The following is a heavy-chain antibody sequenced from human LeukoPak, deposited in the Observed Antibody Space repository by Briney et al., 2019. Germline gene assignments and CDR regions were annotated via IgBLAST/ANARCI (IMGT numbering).Heavy chain of an antibody. D-gene: IGHD6-19*01. V-gene: IGHV3-33*08. CDR1: GFTFSSYE. CDR2: ILYDGSIR. Sequence: GGSLRLSCAASGFTFSSYEMNWVRQAPGKGLEWVTFILYDGSIREYADSVKGRFTISRDDSKSTLYLQMNSLRVEDTAVYYCVRDDGLAGTPFDYWGQGALVTVSS. J-gene: IGHJ4*02. CDR3: VRDDGLAGTPFDY.